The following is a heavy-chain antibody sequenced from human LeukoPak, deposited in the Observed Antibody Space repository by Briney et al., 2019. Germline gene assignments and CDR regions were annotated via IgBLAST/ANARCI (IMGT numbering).Heavy chain of an antibody. Sequence: SETLSLTCTVSGGSISSDYWSWIRQPAGKGLEWIGRIYTSGSTNYNPSLKSRVTMSVDTSKNQFSLKLSSVTAADTAVYYCARAPSETYYYGSGSPYYYYYGMDVWGQGTTVTVSS. D-gene: IGHD3-10*01. V-gene: IGHV4-4*07. CDR3: ARAPSETYYYGSGSPYYYYYGMDV. CDR1: GGSISSDY. J-gene: IGHJ6*02. CDR2: IYTSGST.